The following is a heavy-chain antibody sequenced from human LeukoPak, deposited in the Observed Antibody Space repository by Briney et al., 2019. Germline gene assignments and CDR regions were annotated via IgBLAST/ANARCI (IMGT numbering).Heavy chain of an antibody. CDR3: AREAPPPYSYGSGSYLFDY. CDR2: IYTSGST. D-gene: IGHD3-10*01. J-gene: IGHJ4*02. Sequence: SQTLSLTCTVSGGSISSGSYYWSWIRQPAGKGLEWIGRIYTSGSTNYNPSPKSRVTISVDTSKNQFSLKLSSVTAADTAVYYCAREAPPPYSYGSGSYLFDYWGQGTLVTVSS. V-gene: IGHV4-61*02. CDR1: GGSISSGSYY.